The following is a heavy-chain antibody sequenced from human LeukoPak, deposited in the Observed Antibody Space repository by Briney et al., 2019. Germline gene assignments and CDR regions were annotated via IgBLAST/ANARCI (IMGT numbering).Heavy chain of an antibody. CDR3: AKGTYFDSSGDLQYYYMDV. CDR1: GFTFRSKA. CDR2: ISGSADWT. Sequence: GGSLRLSCAASGFTFRSKAMSWVRQAPGKGLEWVSGISGSADWTDYGESVKGRFTISRDNSKNTLYLQVSSLRAGDTAVYYCAKGTYFDSSGDLQYYYMDVWGKGTTVTVSS. V-gene: IGHV3-23*01. J-gene: IGHJ6*03. D-gene: IGHD3-22*01.